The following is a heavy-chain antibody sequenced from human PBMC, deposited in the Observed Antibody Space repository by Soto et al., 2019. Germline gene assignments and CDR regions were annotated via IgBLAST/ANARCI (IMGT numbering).Heavy chain of an antibody. CDR3: AREGGYCTNGVCYSAYCMDV. CDR1: GGTFSSYA. J-gene: IGHJ6*02. D-gene: IGHD2-8*01. CDR2: IIPIFGTA. V-gene: IGHV1-69*13. Sequence: SGQVSCKASGGTFSSYAISWVRQAPGQGLEWMGGIIPIFGTANYAQKFQGRVTITADESTSTAYMELSSLRSEVTAVYYCAREGGYCTNGVCYSAYCMDVWGQGTTVTVSS.